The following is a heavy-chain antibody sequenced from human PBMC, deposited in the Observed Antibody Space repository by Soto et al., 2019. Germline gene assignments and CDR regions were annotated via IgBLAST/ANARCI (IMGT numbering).Heavy chain of an antibody. Sequence: ASVKVSCKVSGYTLTELSMHWVRQAPGKGLEWMGGFDPEDGETIYAQKVQGRVTMTTDTSTSSAYMELRSLRSDDTAVYYCARGVGSGSYYNQYNWFDPWGQGTLVTGSS. CDR1: GYTLTELS. CDR2: FDPEDGET. CDR3: ARGVGSGSYYNQYNWFDP. J-gene: IGHJ5*02. D-gene: IGHD3-10*01. V-gene: IGHV1-24*01.